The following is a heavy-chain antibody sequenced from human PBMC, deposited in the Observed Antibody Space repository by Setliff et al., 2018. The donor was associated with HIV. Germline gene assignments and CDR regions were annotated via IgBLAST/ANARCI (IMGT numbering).Heavy chain of an antibody. Sequence: PSETLSLTCTVSGGSISSSSYYWGWIRQPPGKGLEWIGSIYYSGSTYYNPSLRSRVTISVDTSQNQFSLKLRSVTAADTGVYYCARPGSSSYYYAMDVWGLGTTVTVSS. V-gene: IGHV4-39*07. CDR2: IYYSGST. D-gene: IGHD3-10*01. CDR3: ARPGSSSYYYAMDV. J-gene: IGHJ6*02. CDR1: GGSISSSSYY.